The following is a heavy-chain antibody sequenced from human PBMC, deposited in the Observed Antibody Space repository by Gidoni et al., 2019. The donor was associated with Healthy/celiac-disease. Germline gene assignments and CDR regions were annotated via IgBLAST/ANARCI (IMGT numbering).Heavy chain of an antibody. D-gene: IGHD3-9*01. CDR1: GFTFSSYA. CDR2: IAYDGSNK. V-gene: IGHV3-30*04. J-gene: IGHJ6*02. Sequence: QVQLVESGGGVVQPGRSLRLSCAASGFTFSSYAMHWVRQAPGKGLEWVAVIAYDGSNKYYADSVKGRFTISRDNSKNTLYLQMNSLRAEDTAVYYCARDGPNYDILTGYYKGPYYYYGMDVWGQGTTVTVSS. CDR3: ARDGPNYDILTGYYKGPYYYYGMDV.